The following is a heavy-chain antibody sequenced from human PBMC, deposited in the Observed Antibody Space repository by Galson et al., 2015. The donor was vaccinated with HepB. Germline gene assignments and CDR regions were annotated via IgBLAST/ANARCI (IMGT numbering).Heavy chain of an antibody. Sequence: ETLSLTCTVSGGSISTSSYYWGWIRQPPGKGLEWIGSIYYSGSTYYNPSLKNRVTISVDTSKNQFSLKLSSVTAADTAVYYRAILSWVAKNYWGQGTLVTVSS. J-gene: IGHJ4*02. CDR3: AILSWVAKNY. D-gene: IGHD3-16*01. V-gene: IGHV4-39*01. CDR1: GGSISTSSYY. CDR2: IYYSGST.